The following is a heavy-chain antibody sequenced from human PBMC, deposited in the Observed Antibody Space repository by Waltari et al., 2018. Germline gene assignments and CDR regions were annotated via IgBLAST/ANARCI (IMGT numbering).Heavy chain of an antibody. CDR2: IIPIFGTA. CDR3: ARVFEDCSSTSCYFDY. D-gene: IGHD2-2*01. J-gene: IGHJ4*02. V-gene: IGHV1-69*01. Sequence: QVQLVQSGAEVKKPGSAVKVSCKASGGTFSSYAISWVPQAPGQGLEWMGGIIPIFGTANYAQKFQGRVTITADESTSTAYMELSSLRSEDTAVYYCARVFEDCSSTSCYFDYWGQGTLVTVSS. CDR1: GGTFSSYA.